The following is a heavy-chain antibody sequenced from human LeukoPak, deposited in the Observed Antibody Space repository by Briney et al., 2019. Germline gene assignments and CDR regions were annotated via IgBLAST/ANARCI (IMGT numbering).Heavy chain of an antibody. CDR1: RYTFTGYY. V-gene: IGHV1-2*02. CDR2: INPNSGGT. J-gene: IGHJ6*02. D-gene: IGHD2-2*01. Sequence: ASVTVSCKASRYTFTGYYMLWVRQAPGQGLEWMGWINPNSGGTNYAQKFQGRVTMTRDTSISTAYMELSRLRSDGTAVYYCARDAVNIVVIPAATIVYYGMDVWGQGTTVTVSS. CDR3: ARDAVNIVVIPAATIVYYGMDV.